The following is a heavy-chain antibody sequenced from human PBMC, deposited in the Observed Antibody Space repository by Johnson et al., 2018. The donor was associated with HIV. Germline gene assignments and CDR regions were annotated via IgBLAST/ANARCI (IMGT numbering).Heavy chain of an antibody. V-gene: IGHV3-74*01. CDR3: AKPNSGYALVLGAFDI. Sequence: VQLVESGGDLVQPGGSLRLSCVGSGIAFSTNWMHWVRQAPGKGLVWVSRINSDGRSTSYADSVKGRFTISRDNSKNTLYLQMNSLRAEDTAVYYCAKPNSGYALVLGAFDIWGQGTMVTVSS. CDR1: GIAFSTNW. CDR2: INSDGRST. J-gene: IGHJ3*02. D-gene: IGHD5-12*01.